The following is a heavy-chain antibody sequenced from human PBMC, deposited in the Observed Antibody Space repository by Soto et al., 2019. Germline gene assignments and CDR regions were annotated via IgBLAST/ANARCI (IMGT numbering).Heavy chain of an antibody. CDR2: ISAYNGNT. Sequence: VKVSCKASGCTFTSYGISWVGQAPGQGLEWMGWISAYNGNTNYAQKLQGRVTMTTDTSTSTAYMELRSLSAEDMTVYYCVITTVTIRDGFDYWGQGTLVTVSS. CDR1: GCTFTSYG. J-gene: IGHJ4*02. D-gene: IGHD4-17*01. CDR3: VITTVTIRDGFDY. V-gene: IGHV1-18*03.